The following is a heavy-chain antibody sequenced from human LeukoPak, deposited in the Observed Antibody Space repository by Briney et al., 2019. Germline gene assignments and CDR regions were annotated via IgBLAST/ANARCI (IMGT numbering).Heavy chain of an antibody. V-gene: IGHV3-23*01. CDR3: AKSRYCSSTSCYLFDY. CDR1: GFTFSSYA. D-gene: IGHD2-2*01. CDR2: FSGSGGST. J-gene: IGHJ4*02. Sequence: GGSLRLSCAASGFTFSSYAMSWVRQAPGKGLEWVSAFSGSGGSTYYADSVKGRFTISRDNSKNTLYLQMNSLRAEDTAVYYCAKSRYCSSTSCYLFDYWGQGTLVTVSS.